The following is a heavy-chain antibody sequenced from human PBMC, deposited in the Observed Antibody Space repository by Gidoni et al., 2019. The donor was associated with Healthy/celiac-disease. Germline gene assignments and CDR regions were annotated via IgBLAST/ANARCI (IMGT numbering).Heavy chain of an antibody. D-gene: IGHD1-26*01. Sequence: EVQTLESGGGLVQPGGSLRLSCADSGFTFSIYAMSWVRQAPGKGLEWVSAISGSGGSTYYADSVKGRFTISRDNSKNTLYLQMNSLRAEDTAVYYCAKDRTYSGNFDYWGQGTLVTVSS. CDR2: ISGSGGST. CDR1: GFTFSIYA. CDR3: AKDRTYSGNFDY. V-gene: IGHV3-23*01. J-gene: IGHJ4*02.